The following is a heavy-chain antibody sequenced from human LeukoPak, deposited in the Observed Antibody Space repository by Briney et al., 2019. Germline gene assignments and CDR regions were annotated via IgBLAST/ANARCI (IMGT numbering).Heavy chain of an antibody. Sequence: GGSLRLSCAASGFTFSSYEMNWVRQAPGKGLEWVSYISSSGSTIYYADSVKGRFTISRDNVKNSLYLQMNSLRAEDTAVYYCARVGYTHGMDVWGKGTTVTVSS. V-gene: IGHV3-48*03. J-gene: IGHJ6*04. CDR3: ARVGYTHGMDV. CDR2: ISSSGSTI. CDR1: GFTFSSYE. D-gene: IGHD6-13*01.